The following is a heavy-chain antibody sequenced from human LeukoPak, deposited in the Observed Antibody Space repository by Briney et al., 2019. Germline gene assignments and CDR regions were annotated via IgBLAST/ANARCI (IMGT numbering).Heavy chain of an antibody. Sequence: GGSLRLSCAASGFTFSRYWMHWVRQAPGKGLVWVSRIDTDGSSTSYADSVKGRFTISRDNAKNTFYLQMNSLRAEDTAVYYCARDSSNWFDPWGQGTLVTVSS. J-gene: IGHJ5*02. CDR1: GFTFSRYW. D-gene: IGHD6-6*01. V-gene: IGHV3-74*01. CDR2: IDTDGSST. CDR3: ARDSSNWFDP.